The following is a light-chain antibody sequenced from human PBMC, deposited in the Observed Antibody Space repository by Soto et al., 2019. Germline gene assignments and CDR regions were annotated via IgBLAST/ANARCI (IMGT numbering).Light chain of an antibody. CDR2: GAS. CDR1: QSVSSN. CDR3: QQYNNWPPLT. V-gene: IGKV3-15*01. J-gene: IGKJ4*01. Sequence: EIVMTQSPATLSVSPGERATLSCRASQSVSSNLAWYQQKPGQAPRLLIYGASTRATVIPARFSGSGYGTELTLTISSLQSEDFAVYYCQQYNNWPPLTFGGGTKVEIK.